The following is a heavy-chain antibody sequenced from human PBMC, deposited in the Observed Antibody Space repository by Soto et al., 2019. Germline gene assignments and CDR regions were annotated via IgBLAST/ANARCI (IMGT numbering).Heavy chain of an antibody. CDR3: ANQYGDDYFAY. D-gene: IGHD4-17*01. J-gene: IGHJ4*02. CDR2: ISGSGGST. V-gene: IGHV3-23*01. Sequence: EVQLLESGGGLVQPGGSLRLSCAASGFTFSSYAMSWVRQAPGKGLEWVSAISGSGGSTYYADSVKGRFTISRDNSENSLYLQMISLGAVDTAVYYCANQYGDDYFAYWGRGTLVAVSS. CDR1: GFTFSSYA.